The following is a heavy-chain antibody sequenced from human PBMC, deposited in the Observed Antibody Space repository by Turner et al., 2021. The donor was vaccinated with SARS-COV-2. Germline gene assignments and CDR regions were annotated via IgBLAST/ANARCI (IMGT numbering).Heavy chain of an antibody. V-gene: IGHV3-9*01. J-gene: IGHJ3*02. D-gene: IGHD3-22*01. Sequence: EVQLLESGGGLVQPGRSLRLSCAASGFTFVDHAMDWVRKAQGKGKEWVSGSNWNSGTIGYAEYVKGGFTRSRDNAKNALYLEMNSVRAEDTALYYCAKDKSAEDYYDSSGYYGGGAFDIWGQGTMVTVSS. CDR2: SNWNSGTI. CDR1: GFTFVDHA. CDR3: AKDKSAEDYYDSSGYYGGGAFDI.